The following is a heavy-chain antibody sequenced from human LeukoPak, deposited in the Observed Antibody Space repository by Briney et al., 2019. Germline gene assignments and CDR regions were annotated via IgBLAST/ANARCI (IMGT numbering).Heavy chain of an antibody. J-gene: IGHJ4*02. CDR1: GYTFTSYG. V-gene: IGHV1-18*01. Sequence: ASVKVSCKASGYTFTSYGNSWVRQAPGQGLEWMGWISAYNGNTNYAQKLQGRVTMTTDTSTSTAYMELRSLRSDDTAVYYCARILEMATINDYWGQGTLVTVSS. CDR3: ARILEMATINDY. CDR2: ISAYNGNT. D-gene: IGHD5-24*01.